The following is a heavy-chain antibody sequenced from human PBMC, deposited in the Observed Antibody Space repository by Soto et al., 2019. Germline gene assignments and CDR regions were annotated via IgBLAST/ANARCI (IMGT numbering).Heavy chain of an antibody. Sequence: QVQLQESGPGLVKASQTLSLTCTVFGGSIAGGDYYWAWIRQPPGRGLEWIGYIYSSGTTYYNPSLKGRLTISLAKSQVSRKLTSVTATDTGVYYCARGYYESSDYYVGSPAFEYWGQGARVSVSS. V-gene: IGHV4-30-4*01. CDR2: IYSSGTT. D-gene: IGHD3-22*01. CDR3: ARGYYESSDYYVGSPAFEY. J-gene: IGHJ4*02. CDR1: GGSIAGGDYY.